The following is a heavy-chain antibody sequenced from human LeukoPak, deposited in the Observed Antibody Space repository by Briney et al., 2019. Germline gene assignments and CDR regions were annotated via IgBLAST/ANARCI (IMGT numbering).Heavy chain of an antibody. V-gene: IGHV3-21*01. CDR2: ISSSSSYI. D-gene: IGHD2-15*01. Sequence: GGSLRLSCAASGFTFSSYSMNWVRQAPGKGLEWVSSISSSSSYIYYADSVKGRFTISRDNARNSLYLQMNSLRAEDTAVYYCARPSRGGRRWFDPWGQGTLVTVSS. CDR1: GFTFSSYS. J-gene: IGHJ5*02. CDR3: ARPSRGGRRWFDP.